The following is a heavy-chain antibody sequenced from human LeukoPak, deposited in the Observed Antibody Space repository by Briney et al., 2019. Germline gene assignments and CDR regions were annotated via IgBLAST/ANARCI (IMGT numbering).Heavy chain of an antibody. J-gene: IGHJ4*02. CDR1: GGTFSSYA. D-gene: IGHD2-21*01. CDR3: ARDEGCGGDCYVPPDY. Sequence: GASVKVSCKASGGTFSSYAISWVRQAPGQGLEWMGWISVYNGNTNYAQKLQGRVTMTTDTSTSTAYMELRSLRSDDTAVYYCARDEGCGGDCYVPPDYWGQGTLFSVSS. V-gene: IGHV1-18*01. CDR2: ISVYNGNT.